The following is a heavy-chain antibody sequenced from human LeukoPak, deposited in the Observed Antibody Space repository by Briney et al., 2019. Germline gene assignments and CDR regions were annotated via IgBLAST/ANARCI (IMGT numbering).Heavy chain of an antibody. V-gene: IGHV4-59*01. Sequence: SETLSLTCTVSGGSISSYYWSWIRQPPGKGLEWIGYIYYSGSTNYNPSLKSRVTISVDTSKNLFSLKLSSVTAADTAVYYCARGIAAAGVDYWGQGTLVTVSS. CDR2: IYYSGST. CDR1: GGSISSYY. CDR3: ARGIAAAGVDY. D-gene: IGHD6-13*01. J-gene: IGHJ4*02.